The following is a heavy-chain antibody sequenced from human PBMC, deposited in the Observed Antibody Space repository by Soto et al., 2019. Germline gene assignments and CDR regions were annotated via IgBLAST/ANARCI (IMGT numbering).Heavy chain of an antibody. CDR2: IYYSGST. Sequence: SETLSLTCTVSGGSISSYYWSWIRQPPGKGLEWIGYIYYSGSTNYNPSLKSRVTISVDTSKNQFSLKLSSVTAADTAVYYCASYGGSCYPYCNYYYYYMDVWGKGTTVTVS. V-gene: IGHV4-59*08. D-gene: IGHD2-15*01. J-gene: IGHJ6*03. CDR3: ASYGGSCYPYCNYYYYYMDV. CDR1: GGSISSYY.